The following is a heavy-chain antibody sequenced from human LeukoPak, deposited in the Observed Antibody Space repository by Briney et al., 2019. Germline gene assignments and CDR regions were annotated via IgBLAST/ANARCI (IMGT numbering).Heavy chain of an antibody. CDR1: GGSVSSGSYY. D-gene: IGHD4-17*01. J-gene: IGHJ4*02. CDR3: ARGRTTWDY. V-gene: IGHV4-61*01. CDR2: IYYSGST. Sequence: SETLSLTCTVSGGSVSSGSYYWSWIRQPPGKGLEWIGYIYYSGSTNYNPSLKSRVTISVDTSKNQFSLKLSSVTAADTAVYYCARGRTTWDYWGQGTLVTVSS.